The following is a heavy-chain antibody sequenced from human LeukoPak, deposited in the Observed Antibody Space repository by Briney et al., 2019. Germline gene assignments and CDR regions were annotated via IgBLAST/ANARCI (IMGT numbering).Heavy chain of an antibody. V-gene: IGHV1-69*04. CDR2: IIPILGIA. J-gene: IGHJ3*02. CDR1: GGTFSSYA. CDR3: ASAWTGITMVRGVINSAFDI. Sequence: SVKVSCKASGGTFSSYAISWVRQAPGQGLEWMRRIIPILGIANYAQKFQGRVTITADKSTSTAYMELSSLRSEDTAVYYCASAWTGITMVRGVINSAFDIWGQGTMVTVSS. D-gene: IGHD3-10*01.